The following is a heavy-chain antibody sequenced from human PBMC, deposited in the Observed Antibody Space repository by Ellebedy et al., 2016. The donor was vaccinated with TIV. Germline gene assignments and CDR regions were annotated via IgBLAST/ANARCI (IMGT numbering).Heavy chain of an antibody. D-gene: IGHD5-24*01. CDR2: IIAFFGTT. CDR3: ARGRGYNLESHFDY. J-gene: IGHJ4*02. CDR1: GGIFRSNA. V-gene: IGHV1-69*13. Sequence: ASVKVSXKASGGIFRSNAMSWVRQVPGQGLEWMGGIIAFFGTTNYAQKFQGRVTITADESTSTVYMELSSLRSEDTAVYYCARGRGYNLESHFDYWGQGTVVIVSS.